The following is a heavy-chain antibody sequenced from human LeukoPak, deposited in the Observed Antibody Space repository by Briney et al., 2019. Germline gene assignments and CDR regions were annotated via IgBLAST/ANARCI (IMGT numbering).Heavy chain of an antibody. J-gene: IGHJ4*02. CDR3: AKPGALKWAY. D-gene: IGHD2-8*01. Sequence: PGGSLRLSCAASGFTFDDYGMSWVRQAPGKGLEWVSDINGSGGRTNYADSVKGRFTISRDNSKNTLYLQMNSLRAEDTAVYYCAKPGALKWAYWGQGTLVTVSS. CDR1: GFTFDDYG. CDR2: INGSGGRT. V-gene: IGHV3-23*01.